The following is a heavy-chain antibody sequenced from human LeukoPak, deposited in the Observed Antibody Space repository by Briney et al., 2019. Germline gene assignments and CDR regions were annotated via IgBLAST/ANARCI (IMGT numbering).Heavy chain of an antibody. CDR1: GGSISSSSYY. D-gene: IGHD3-3*01. Sequence: PSETLSLTCTVSGGSISSSSYYWGWIRQPPGKGLEWIGEINHSGSTNYNPSLKSRVTISVDTSKNQFSLKLSSVTAADTAVYYCARGGGRITIFGVAPRYFDYWGQGTLVTVSS. CDR3: ARGGGRITIFGVAPRYFDY. J-gene: IGHJ4*02. V-gene: IGHV4-39*07. CDR2: INHSGST.